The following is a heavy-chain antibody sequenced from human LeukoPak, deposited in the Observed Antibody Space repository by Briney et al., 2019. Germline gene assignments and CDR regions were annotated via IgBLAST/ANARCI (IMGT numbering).Heavy chain of an antibody. CDR3: ARGYSSSWLGYFDY. D-gene: IGHD6-13*01. CDR1: GFTFSSYG. CDR2: VSSDGSIK. V-gene: IGHV3-30*03. J-gene: IGHJ4*02. Sequence: GGSLRLSCVASGFTFSSYGIHWVRQAPGKGLEWVAVVSSDGSIKYNADSVKGRFTITRDTSKNTVYLQMNSRGAEDTAFYYCARGYSSSWLGYFDYWGQGTLVTVSS.